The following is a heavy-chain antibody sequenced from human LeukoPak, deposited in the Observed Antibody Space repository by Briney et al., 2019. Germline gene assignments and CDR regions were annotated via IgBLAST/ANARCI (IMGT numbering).Heavy chain of an antibody. V-gene: IGHV4-39*01. CDR1: GGSISSSSYY. CDR3: AVTIFGVVIPFDY. CDR2: IYYSGST. D-gene: IGHD3-3*01. Sequence: SETLSLTCTVSGGSISSSSYYWGWIRQPPGKGLEWIGSIYYSGSTYYNPSLKSRVTISVDTSKNQFSLKLSSVTAADTAVYYCAVTIFGVVIPFDYWGQGTLVTVSS. J-gene: IGHJ4*02.